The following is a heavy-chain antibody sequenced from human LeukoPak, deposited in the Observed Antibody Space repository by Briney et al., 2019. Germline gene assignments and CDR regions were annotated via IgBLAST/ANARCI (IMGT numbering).Heavy chain of an antibody. D-gene: IGHD1-26*01. CDR3: ARNASDSGTSYFDY. J-gene: IGHJ4*02. CDR1: GGSISSGTYY. V-gene: IGHV4-39*01. Sequence: SETLSLTCTVSGGSISSGTYYWGWVRQPPGKGLEWIGSIYYSGSTSYSPSLKSRVTISVDTSKNQFSLKLDSVTAADTAVYYCARNASDSGTSYFDYWGQGTLVTVSS. CDR2: IYYSGST.